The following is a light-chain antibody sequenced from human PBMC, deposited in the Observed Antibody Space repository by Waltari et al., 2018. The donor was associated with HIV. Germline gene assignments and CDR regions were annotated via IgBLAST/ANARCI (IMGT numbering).Light chain of an antibody. J-gene: IGKJ1*01. CDR3: QQYNNWPPWT. V-gene: IGKV3-15*01. Sequence: EIVMTQSPGPLSLAPGARATLSCRARQGVSSNVAWYQQRLGQAPRLLIFGASTRATGIPARFSGSGSGTEFTLTISSLQSEDFAVYYCQQYNNWPPWTFGQGTKVEIK. CDR1: QGVSSN. CDR2: GAS.